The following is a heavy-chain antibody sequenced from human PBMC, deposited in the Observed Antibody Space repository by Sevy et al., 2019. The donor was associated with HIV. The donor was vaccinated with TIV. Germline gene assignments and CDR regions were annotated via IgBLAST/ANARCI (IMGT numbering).Heavy chain of an antibody. V-gene: IGHV3-13*01. Sequence: GGSLRLSCAASGFTFSSYDMHWVRQATGKGLEWVSAIGTAGGTYYPGSVKGRFTISRENAKNSLYLQMNSLRAGDTAVYYCARETSGSSNNYFDYWGQGTLVTVSS. CDR1: GFTFSSYD. D-gene: IGHD1-26*01. J-gene: IGHJ4*02. CDR3: ARETSGSSNNYFDY. CDR2: IGTAGGT.